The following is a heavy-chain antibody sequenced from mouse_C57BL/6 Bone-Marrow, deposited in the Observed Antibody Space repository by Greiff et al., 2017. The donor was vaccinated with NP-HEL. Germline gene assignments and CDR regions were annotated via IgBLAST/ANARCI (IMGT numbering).Heavy chain of an antibody. CDR2: IHPSDSDT. V-gene: IGHV1-74*01. J-gene: IGHJ2*01. CDR1: GYTFTSYW. CDR3: AMDWDDYFDY. Sequence: QVQLQQPGAELVRPGSSVKLSCKASGYTFTSYWMHWVKQRPGQGLEWIGRIHPSDSDTNYNQKFKGKATLTVDKSSSTAYMQLSSLTSEDSAVYYCAMDWDDYFDYWGQGTTLTVSS. D-gene: IGHD4-1*01.